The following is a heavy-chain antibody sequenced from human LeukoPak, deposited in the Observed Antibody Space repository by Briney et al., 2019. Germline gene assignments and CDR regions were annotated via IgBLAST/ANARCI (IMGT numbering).Heavy chain of an antibody. V-gene: IGHV1-18*01. CDR1: GYTFTSYG. CDR2: IYSYNGNT. CDR3: ARLKNYGDYGY. Sequence: ASVKVSCKASGYTFTSYGISWVRQAPGQGLEWMGWIYSYNGNTNYAKKFQGRVTMATDTSRRIDYMEVRSLTSDDTAVYYCARLKNYGDYGYWGQGTLVTVSS. D-gene: IGHD4-17*01. J-gene: IGHJ4*02.